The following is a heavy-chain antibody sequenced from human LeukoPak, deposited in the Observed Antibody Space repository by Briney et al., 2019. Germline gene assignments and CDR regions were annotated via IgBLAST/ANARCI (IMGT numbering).Heavy chain of an antibody. J-gene: IGHJ3*02. CDR1: GFTFSDYW. CDR2: ISSSGSTI. CDR3: ARSYYRDDAFDI. D-gene: IGHD3-22*01. Sequence: GGSLRLSCVASGFTFSDYWMSWVRQAPGKGLEWVSYISSSGSTIYYADSVKGRFTISGDNAKNTLYLQMNSLRAEDTAVYYCARSYYRDDAFDIWGQGTMVTVSS. V-gene: IGHV3-11*04.